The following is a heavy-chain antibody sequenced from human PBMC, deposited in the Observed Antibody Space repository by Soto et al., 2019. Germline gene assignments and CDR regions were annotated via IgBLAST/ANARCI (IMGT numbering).Heavy chain of an antibody. CDR3: ARRYGYSLDY. J-gene: IGHJ4*02. Sequence: QVQLQESGPGLVKPSETLSLTCTVSGGSISSYSWSWIRQPPGKGLEWIGYIHYSWSTNYNPSLKCRFTLSVDTSNNQFSLKLRSGTAADTALYYCARRYGYSLDYWGQGTRVTVSS. CDR1: GGSISSYS. D-gene: IGHD4-17*01. V-gene: IGHV4-59*08. CDR2: IHYSWST.